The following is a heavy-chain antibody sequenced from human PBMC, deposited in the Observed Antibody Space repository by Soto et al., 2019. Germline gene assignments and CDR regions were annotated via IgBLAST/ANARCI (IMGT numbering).Heavy chain of an antibody. V-gene: IGHV4-34*01. Sequence: HVQLQQWGAGLLKPSETLSLTCAVYGGAFGFYYWRRIRQSPGRGLEWMGEVNHSGRAHYNPSLRGLVTISLDTSKMQFSLKLNSVTAADTAIYSCAIGKVVAATFSTYHHRDVWGKGTTVTVSS. D-gene: IGHD2-15*01. CDR2: VNHSGRA. J-gene: IGHJ6*03. CDR3: AIGKVVAATFSTYHHRDV. CDR1: GGAFGFYY.